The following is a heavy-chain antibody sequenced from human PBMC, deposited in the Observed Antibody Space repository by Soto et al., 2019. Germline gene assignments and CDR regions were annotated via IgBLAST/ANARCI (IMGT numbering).Heavy chain of an antibody. J-gene: IGHJ4*02. CDR1: GFTFNRYS. CDR3: AVNYGDYAPAYFFDY. Sequence: GGSLRLSCAASGFTFNRYSMNWVRQAPGKGLEWISYITSNSRTIYYADSVKGRFTISRDNAKNSLYLQMNSLRDEDTAVYYCAVNYGDYAPAYFFDYWGQGTLVTVS. D-gene: IGHD4-17*01. V-gene: IGHV3-48*02. CDR2: ITSNSRTI.